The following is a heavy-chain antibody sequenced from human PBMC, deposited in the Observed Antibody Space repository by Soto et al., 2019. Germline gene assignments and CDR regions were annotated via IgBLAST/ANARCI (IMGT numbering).Heavy chain of an antibody. V-gene: IGHV4-34*01. CDR2: INHSGST. CDR1: VGSFSVYY. CDR3: ARGRFTAVAFDI. J-gene: IGHJ3*02. Sequence: SETLALACAFYVGSFSVYYWSWIRQPPGKGLEWIGEINHSGSTNYNPSLKSRVTTSVDTSKNQFSLKLSSVTAADTAVYYCARGRFTAVAFDIWGQGTMVTVSS. D-gene: IGHD5-18*01.